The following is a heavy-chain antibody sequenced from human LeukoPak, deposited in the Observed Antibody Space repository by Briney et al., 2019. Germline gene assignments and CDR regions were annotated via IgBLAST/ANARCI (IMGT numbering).Heavy chain of an antibody. Sequence: PGGSLRLSCAASGFTFSSYSMNWVRQAPGKGLEWVSYISISSSPIYYADSVKGRFTISRDNAKNSLYLQMNSLRAEDTAVYYCARFRDYSSSFFDYWGQGTLVTVSS. CDR2: ISISSSPI. V-gene: IGHV3-48*04. CDR3: ARFRDYSSSFFDY. D-gene: IGHD6-6*01. J-gene: IGHJ4*02. CDR1: GFTFSSYS.